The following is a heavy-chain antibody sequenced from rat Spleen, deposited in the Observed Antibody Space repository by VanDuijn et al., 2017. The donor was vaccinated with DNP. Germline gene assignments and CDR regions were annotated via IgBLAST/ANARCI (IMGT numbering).Heavy chain of an antibody. CDR1: GFTFSDYA. CDR3: ARRGLGSTAYAMDA. Sequence: EVQLVESGGGLVQPGNSLKLSCADSGFTFSDYAMAWVRQAPTKGLECVAYISYDGGSTYYGDTVKGRFTISRDNAKSTLYLQMDSLRSEETATYYCARRGLGSTAYAMDAWGQGTSVTVSS. CDR2: ISYDGGST. J-gene: IGHJ4*01. D-gene: IGHD1-11*01. V-gene: IGHV5S23*01.